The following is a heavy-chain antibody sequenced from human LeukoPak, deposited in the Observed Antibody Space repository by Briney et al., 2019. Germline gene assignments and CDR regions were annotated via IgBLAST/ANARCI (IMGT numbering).Heavy chain of an antibody. CDR3: ARGGRKRGSPYGMDV. CDR2: MYPNSGNT. D-gene: IGHD3-10*01. J-gene: IGHJ6*02. CDR1: GYTFTSYD. Sequence: GASVKVSCKASGYTFTSYDINWVRQATGQGLEWMGWMYPNSGNTGYAQKFQGRVTMTRNTSISTAYMELSSLRSEDAAVSYCARGGRKRGSPYGMDVWGQGTTVTVSS. V-gene: IGHV1-8*01.